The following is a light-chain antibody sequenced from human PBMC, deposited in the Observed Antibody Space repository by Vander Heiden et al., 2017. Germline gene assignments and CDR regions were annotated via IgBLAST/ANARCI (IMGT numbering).Light chain of an antibody. CDR1: SSDVGGYDY. Sequence: SALTQPASVSGSPGQSITLSFTGTSSDVGGYDYVFWYQPHSGNAPKPMIYEVSNRPSGVSNRFSGSKSGNTASLTISGLQAEDEADYYCSSYTSSSTLAVFGTGTKVTVL. V-gene: IGLV2-14*01. CDR2: EVS. CDR3: SSYTSSSTLAV. J-gene: IGLJ1*01.